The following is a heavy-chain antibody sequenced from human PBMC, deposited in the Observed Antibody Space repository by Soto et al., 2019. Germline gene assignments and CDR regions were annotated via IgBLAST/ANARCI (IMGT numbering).Heavy chain of an antibody. J-gene: IGHJ6*02. CDR3: ARTRSAWSDFHYYSLDV. Sequence: QVQLVESGGGVVQPGRSLRLSCAASGFTFNSYGMHWVRQGPGNGLEWVAFISYDSTKTYYADSVKGRFTISRDNSNSALYVQMNSLTGEDTAVYYCARTRSAWSDFHYYSLDVWGQGTTGTVSS. CDR2: ISYDSTKT. D-gene: IGHD1-26*01. V-gene: IGHV3-30*03. CDR1: GFTFNSYG.